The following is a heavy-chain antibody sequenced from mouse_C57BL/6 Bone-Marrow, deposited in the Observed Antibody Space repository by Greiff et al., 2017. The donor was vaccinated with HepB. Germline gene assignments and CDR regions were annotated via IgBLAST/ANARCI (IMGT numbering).Heavy chain of an antibody. D-gene: IGHD4-1*01. CDR1: GFTFSDYG. J-gene: IGHJ4*01. CDR3: ATNWDYAMDY. CDR2: ISSGSSTI. Sequence: DVQLVESGGGLVKPGGSLKLSCAASGFTFSDYGMHWVRQAPEKGLEWVAYISSGSSTIYYADTVKGRFTISRDNAKNTLFLQMTSLRSEDTAMYYCATNWDYAMDYWGQGTSVTVSS. V-gene: IGHV5-17*01.